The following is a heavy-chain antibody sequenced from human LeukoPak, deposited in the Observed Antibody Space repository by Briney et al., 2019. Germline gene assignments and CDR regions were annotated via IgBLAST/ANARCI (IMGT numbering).Heavy chain of an antibody. D-gene: IGHD1-1*01. CDR1: AYTLTELS. Sequence: ASVKVSCKVSAYTLTELSLHWVRQAPGKGLEWMGRFDPEDGETIYARKFQGRVTMTEDTSTDTAYMELSSLRSEDTAVYFCAVSLTTGGYYGMDVWGQGTTVTVSS. V-gene: IGHV1-24*01. J-gene: IGHJ6*02. CDR2: FDPEDGET. CDR3: AVSLTTGGYYGMDV.